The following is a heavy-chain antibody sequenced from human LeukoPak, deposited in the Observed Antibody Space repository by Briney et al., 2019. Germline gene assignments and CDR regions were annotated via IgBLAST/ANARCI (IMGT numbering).Heavy chain of an antibody. CDR2: IYHSGST. J-gene: IGHJ5*02. CDR1: GVSISSSNW. CDR3: AARDYDFWSSYLYNWFDP. V-gene: IGHV4-4*02. Sequence: SETLSLTCAVSGVSISSSNWWSWVRQPPGKGLEWIGVIYHSGSTNYNPSLKSRVTISIDKSKNQFSLKMSSVTAADTAVYYCAARDYDFWSSYLYNWFDPWGQGTLVTVSS. D-gene: IGHD3-3*01.